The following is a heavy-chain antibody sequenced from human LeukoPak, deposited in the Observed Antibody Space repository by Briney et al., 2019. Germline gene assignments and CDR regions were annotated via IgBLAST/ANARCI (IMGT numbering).Heavy chain of an antibody. CDR2: ISYDGSNK. D-gene: IGHD4-23*01. J-gene: IGHJ4*02. CDR1: GFTFSSYG. CDR3: AKDPGYGGSYFDY. V-gene: IGHV3-30*18. Sequence: PGRSLRLSCAASGFTFSSYGMHWVRQAPGKGLEWVAVISYDGSNKYYADSVKGRFTISRDNSKNTLYLQMNSLRAEDTAVYYCAKDPGYGGSYFDYWGQGTLVTVSS.